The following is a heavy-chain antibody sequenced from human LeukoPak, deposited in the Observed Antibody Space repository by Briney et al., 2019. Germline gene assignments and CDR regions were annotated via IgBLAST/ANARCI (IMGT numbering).Heavy chain of an antibody. CDR2: IIPIFGTA. V-gene: IGHV1-69*06. D-gene: IGHD5-12*01. CDR1: GGTFSSYA. Sequence: ASVKVSCKASGGTFSSYAISWVRQAPGQGLEWMGGIIPIFGTANYAQKFQGRVTITADKSTSTAYMELSSLRSEDTAVYYCARQGYSGYDWAISTYYFDYWGQGTLVTVSS. J-gene: IGHJ4*02. CDR3: ARQGYSGYDWAISTYYFDY.